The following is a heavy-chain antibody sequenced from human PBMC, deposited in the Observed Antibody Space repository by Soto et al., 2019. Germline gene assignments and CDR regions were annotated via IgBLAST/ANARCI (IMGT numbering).Heavy chain of an antibody. CDR1: GFSFSDYA. Sequence: EVHLLESGGALVQPGGSLTLSCAASGFSFSDYAMSWVRQAPGKGLEWVSSISRTGDSAYYADSVKGRFAISRDRSKNQLSLQMNSLRVEDTAVYYCAKGPDGSGYYHNWFDSWGQGTLITVSS. V-gene: IGHV3-23*01. CDR3: AKGPDGSGYYHNWFDS. J-gene: IGHJ5*01. CDR2: ISRTGDSA. D-gene: IGHD3-22*01.